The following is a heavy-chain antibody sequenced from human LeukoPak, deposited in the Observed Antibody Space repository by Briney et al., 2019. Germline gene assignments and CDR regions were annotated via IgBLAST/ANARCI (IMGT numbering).Heavy chain of an antibody. CDR2: ISGSGGST. CDR1: GFTFSSYA. D-gene: IGHD2-2*02. CDR3: AKASCSSTSCYTDY. V-gene: IGHV3-23*01. J-gene: IGHJ4*02. Sequence: PGGSLRLSCSASGFTFSSYAMSWVRQAPGKGLEWVSAISGSGGSTYYADSVKGRFTISRDNSKNTLYLQMNSLRAEDTAVYYCAKASCSSTSCYTDYWGQGTLVTVSS.